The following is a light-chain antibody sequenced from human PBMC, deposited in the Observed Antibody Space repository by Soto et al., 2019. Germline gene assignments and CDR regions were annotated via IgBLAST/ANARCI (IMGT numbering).Light chain of an antibody. CDR2: AAS. Sequence: AIQMTQSPSSLSASVGDRVTITCRASQGIRNDLGWYQQKPGKAPKLLIYAASSLQSGVPSRFSGSGFDTDFTLTISSLQPEDFATYYCLQDYTYPWTFGQGTKVEIK. V-gene: IGKV1-6*01. CDR1: QGIRND. CDR3: LQDYTYPWT. J-gene: IGKJ1*01.